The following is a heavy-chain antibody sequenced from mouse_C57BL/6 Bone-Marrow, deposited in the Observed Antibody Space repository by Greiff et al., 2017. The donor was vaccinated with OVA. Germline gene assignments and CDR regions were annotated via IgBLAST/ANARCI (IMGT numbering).Heavy chain of an antibody. CDR3: ARGTRFDY. Sequence: VQLQQSGPELVKPGASVKISCTASGYSFTGYYMPWVKQSPGNILDWIGYISPYNGVSSYNQKLKGKATLTVDNSSSKDYMQLRSLTSEDAAAYYCARGTRFDYGGQGTTLTVSA. CDR1: GYSFTGYY. D-gene: IGHD3-3*01. CDR2: ISPYNGVS. V-gene: IGHV1-31*01. J-gene: IGHJ2*01.